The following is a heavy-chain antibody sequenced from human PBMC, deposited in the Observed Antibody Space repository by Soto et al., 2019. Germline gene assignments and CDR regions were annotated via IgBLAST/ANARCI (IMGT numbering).Heavy chain of an antibody. J-gene: IGHJ5*02. D-gene: IGHD1-1*01. CDR1: VASRSGYY. V-gene: IGHV4-4*07. Sequence: SESLSLTCNVSVASRSGYYWSWIRQPPGKGLEWIGRIYATGSSDYNPSLKSRITISVDMSKKQFSLTLRSVTAADTAMYYCVRDGTKNLRDWFDPWGQGMLVTVSS. CDR3: VRDGTKNLRDWFDP. CDR2: IYATGSS.